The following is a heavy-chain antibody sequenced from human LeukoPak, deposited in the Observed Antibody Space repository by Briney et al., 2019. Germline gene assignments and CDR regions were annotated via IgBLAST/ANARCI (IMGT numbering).Heavy chain of an antibody. CDR2: ISGSGGST. Sequence: GGSLRLSCAASGFTFSSYAMSWVRQAPGKGLEWVSAISGSGGSTYYADSVKGRFTISRDNSKNTLYLQMNSLRAEDTAVYYCAREGGSSSWHNWFDPWGQGTLVTVSS. V-gene: IGHV3-23*01. CDR1: GFTFSSYA. D-gene: IGHD6-13*01. J-gene: IGHJ5*02. CDR3: AREGGSSSWHNWFDP.